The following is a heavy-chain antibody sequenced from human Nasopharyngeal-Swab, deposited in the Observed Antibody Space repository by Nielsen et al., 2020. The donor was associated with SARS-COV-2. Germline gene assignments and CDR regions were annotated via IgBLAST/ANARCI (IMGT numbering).Heavy chain of an antibody. D-gene: IGHD3-22*01. CDR3: ARERGGPRDDSSGYLYYFDY. Sequence: RQAPGKGLEWIGEISHSGSTNYNPSLKSRVTISVDTSKNQFSLKLSSVTAADTAVYYCARERGGPRDDSSGYLYYFDYWGQGTLVTVSS. J-gene: IGHJ4*02. CDR2: ISHSGST. V-gene: IGHV4-34*01.